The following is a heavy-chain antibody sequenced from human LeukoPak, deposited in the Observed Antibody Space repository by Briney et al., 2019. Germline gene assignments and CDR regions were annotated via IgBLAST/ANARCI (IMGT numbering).Heavy chain of an antibody. CDR1: GFAFSSDS. D-gene: IGHD2-15*01. Sequence: GGSLRLSCAASGFAFSSDSMNWVRQAPGKGLEWVSSISSSSSYIYYADSVKGRFTISRDNAKNSLYLQMNSLRAEDTAVYYCARDPIVVVVAAPEGAFDPWGQGTLVTVSS. CDR3: ARDPIVVVVAAPEGAFDP. V-gene: IGHV3-21*01. J-gene: IGHJ5*02. CDR2: ISSSSSYI.